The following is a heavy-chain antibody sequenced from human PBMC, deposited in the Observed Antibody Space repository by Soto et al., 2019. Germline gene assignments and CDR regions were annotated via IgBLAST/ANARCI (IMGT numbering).Heavy chain of an antibody. J-gene: IGHJ4*02. V-gene: IGHV4-59*01. CDR1: DGSISNFY. CDR2: ISSSGNT. CDR3: ARAPMVLTRSYFDS. Sequence: SETLSLTCTVSDGSISNFYWIWIRQPPGKGLEWIGYISSSGNTNYNPSLKSRVSISVDTSKNQFSLNLTSVTAADTGVYYCARAPMVLTRSYFDSWGQGTPVTVSS. D-gene: IGHD3-22*01.